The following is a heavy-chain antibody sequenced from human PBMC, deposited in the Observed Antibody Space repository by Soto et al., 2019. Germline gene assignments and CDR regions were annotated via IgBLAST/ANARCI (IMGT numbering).Heavy chain of an antibody. J-gene: IGHJ6*02. CDR3: TRNENGHVGLMDV. CDR2: IYLGDSDT. V-gene: IGHV5-51*01. Sequence: GESLKISCNGFGDRFTNDWIGWVRQMPGKGLEWMGIIYLGDSDTRYSPSFQGQVSITADKSISTAYLQWSSLKASDTAMYYCTRNENGHVGLMDVWGQGTTVTVYS. D-gene: IGHD3-16*01. CDR1: GDRFTNDW.